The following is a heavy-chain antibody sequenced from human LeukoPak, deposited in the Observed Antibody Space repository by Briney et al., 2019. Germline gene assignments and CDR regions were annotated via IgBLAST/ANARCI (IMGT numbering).Heavy chain of an antibody. V-gene: IGHV3-21*05. D-gene: IGHD5-12*01. Sequence: GGSLRLSCAASGFTFSNEMNWVRQAPGKGLEWVSYISSSSSYIYYADSVKGRFTISRDNAKNSLYLQMNSLRAEDTAVYYCARDFKVATTYYYYYYYMDVWGKGTTVTVSS. CDR2: ISSSSSYI. CDR3: ARDFKVATTYYYYYYYMDV. CDR1: GFTFSNE. J-gene: IGHJ6*03.